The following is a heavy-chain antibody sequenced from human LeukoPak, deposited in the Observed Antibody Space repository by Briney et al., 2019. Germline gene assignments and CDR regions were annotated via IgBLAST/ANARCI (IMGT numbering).Heavy chain of an antibody. CDR2: ISYDGTNK. J-gene: IGHJ5*02. D-gene: IGHD6-19*01. Sequence: QTGGSLRLSCAASGFTFSSYGMHWVRQAPGKGLEWVAVISYDGTNKFYADSVKGRFTISRDNAKNSLYLQMNSLRAEDTAVYYCARDIGAVAGNEENWFDPWGQGTLVTVSS. V-gene: IGHV3-30*03. CDR3: ARDIGAVAGNEENWFDP. CDR1: GFTFSSYG.